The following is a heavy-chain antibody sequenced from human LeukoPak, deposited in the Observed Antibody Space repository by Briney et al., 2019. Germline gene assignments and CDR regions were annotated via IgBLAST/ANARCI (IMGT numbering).Heavy chain of an antibody. CDR1: GYSFSNFW. J-gene: IGHJ4*02. CDR2: IYPGDSDT. Sequence: GESLKISCKGSGYSFSNFWIGWVRQMPGKGLEWMGIIYPGDSDTRYSPSFEGQVTISADKSISTAYLQWSSLKASDTAMYYCARRAYCGGDCYVDYWGQGTLVTVSS. D-gene: IGHD2-21*02. CDR3: ARRAYCGGDCYVDY. V-gene: IGHV5-51*01.